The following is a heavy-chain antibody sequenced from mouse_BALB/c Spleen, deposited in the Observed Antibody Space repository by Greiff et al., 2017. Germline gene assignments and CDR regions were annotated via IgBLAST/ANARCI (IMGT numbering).Heavy chain of an antibody. CDR2: INSNGGST. CDR1: GFTFSSYG. V-gene: IGHV5-6-3*01. D-gene: IGHD2-1*01. CDR3: AREAYGNYPWFAY. Sequence: DVKLVESGGGLVQPGGSLKLSCAASGFTFSSYGMSWVRQTPDKRLELVATINSNGGSTYYPDSVKGRFTISRDNAKNTLYLQMSSLKSEDTAMYYCAREAYGNYPWFAYWGQGTLVTVSA. J-gene: IGHJ3*01.